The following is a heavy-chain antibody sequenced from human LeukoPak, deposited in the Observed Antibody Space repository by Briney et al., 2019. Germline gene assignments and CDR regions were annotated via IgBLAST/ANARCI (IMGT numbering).Heavy chain of an antibody. CDR1: GFTFSRYN. J-gene: IGHJ2*01. D-gene: IGHD1-1*01. V-gene: IGHV3-21*01. Sequence: GGSLRLSCAASGFTFSRYNMNWVRQAPGKGLEWVSSISSSSSYIYYADSVKGRFTISRDNAKNSLYLQMNSLRAEDTAVYYCARDRVRMHFDLWGRGTLVTVSS. CDR2: ISSSSSYI. CDR3: ARDRVRMHFDL.